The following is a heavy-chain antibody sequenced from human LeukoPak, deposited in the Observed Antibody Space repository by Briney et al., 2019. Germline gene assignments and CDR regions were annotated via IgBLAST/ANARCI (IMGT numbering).Heavy chain of an antibody. V-gene: IGHV1-24*01. Sequence: ASVKVSCKVSGYTLTELSMHWVRQAPGKGLEWMGGFDPEVGETIYAQKFQGRVTMTEDTSTDTAYMELSSLRSEDTAVYYCAIAPRDGYNPLDDYWGQGTLVTVSS. CDR2: FDPEVGET. CDR3: AIAPRDGYNPLDDY. CDR1: GYTLTELS. J-gene: IGHJ4*02. D-gene: IGHD5-24*01.